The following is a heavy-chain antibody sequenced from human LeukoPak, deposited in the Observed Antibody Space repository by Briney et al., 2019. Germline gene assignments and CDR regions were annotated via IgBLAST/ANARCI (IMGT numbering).Heavy chain of an antibody. D-gene: IGHD1-26*01. J-gene: IGHJ4*02. V-gene: IGHV3-23*01. CDR3: AKTRIVGATWYFDY. CDR2: ISGSGGST. CDR1: GFTFSSYA. Sequence: PGGSLRLSCTTSGFTFSSYAMSWVRQAPGKGLEWVSAISGSGGSTYYADSVKGRFTISRDNSKNTLYLQMSSLRAEDTAVYYCAKTRIVGATWYFDYWGQGTLVTVSS.